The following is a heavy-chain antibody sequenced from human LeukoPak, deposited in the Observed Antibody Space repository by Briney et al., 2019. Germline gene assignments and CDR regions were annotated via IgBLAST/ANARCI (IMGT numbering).Heavy chain of an antibody. J-gene: IGHJ6*02. CDR3: AREREGALYYYYGMDV. V-gene: IGHV1-46*01. CDR1: GYTFTSYY. Sequence: ASVKVSCKASGYTFTSYYMHWVRQAPGQGLEWMGIINPSGGSTSYAQKFQGRVTMTRDTSISTAYMELSRLRSDDTAVYYCAREREGALYYYYGMDVWGQGTTVTVSS. CDR2: INPSGGST.